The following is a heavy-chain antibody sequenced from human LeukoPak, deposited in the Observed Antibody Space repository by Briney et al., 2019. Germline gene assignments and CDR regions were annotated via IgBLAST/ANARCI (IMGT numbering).Heavy chain of an antibody. J-gene: IGHJ4*02. CDR1: GFTFSNYA. Sequence: QTGGSLRLSCVTSGFTFSNYAMSWVRQTPGRGLEWVSAVSGSGGRTYNADSVKGRFTISRDNSKDTLYLQMNSLRAEDTAVYYCAKGGALWFGDGYFDYWGQGTLVTVSS. CDR3: AKGGALWFGDGYFDY. V-gene: IGHV3-23*01. D-gene: IGHD3-10*01. CDR2: VSGSGGRT.